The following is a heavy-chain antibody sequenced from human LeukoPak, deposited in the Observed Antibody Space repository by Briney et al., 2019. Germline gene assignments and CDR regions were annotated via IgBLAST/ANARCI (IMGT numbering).Heavy chain of an antibody. V-gene: IGHV4-4*09. CDR3: ARAGYRSSTSCWWFDP. D-gene: IGHD2-2*01. CDR2: IYTSGST. CDR1: GGSISSYY. J-gene: IGHJ5*02. Sequence: SETLSLTCTVSGGSISSYYWSWIRQPPGKGLEWIGYIYTSGSTNYNPSLKSRVTISVDTSKNQFSLKLSSVTAADTAVYYCARAGYRSSTSCWWFDPWGQGTLVTVSS.